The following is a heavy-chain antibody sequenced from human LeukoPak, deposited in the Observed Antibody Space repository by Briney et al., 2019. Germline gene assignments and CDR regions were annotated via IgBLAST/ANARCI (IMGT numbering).Heavy chain of an antibody. CDR1: GFTFNTYE. CDR2: ISSSGSTI. CDR3: ARVPDGMDV. J-gene: IGHJ6*02. V-gene: IGHV3-48*03. Sequence: GGSLRLSCAATGFTFNTYEMNWVRQAPGKGLEWVSYISSSGSTIYYADSVKGRFTISRDNAKSSLYLQMNSLRAEDTAVYYCARVPDGMDVWGQGTTVTVSS.